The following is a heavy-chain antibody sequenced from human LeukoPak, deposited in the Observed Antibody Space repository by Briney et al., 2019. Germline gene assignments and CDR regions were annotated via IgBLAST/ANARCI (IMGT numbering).Heavy chain of an antibody. CDR2: IKEDGSEK. D-gene: IGHD6-19*01. V-gene: IGHV3-7*01. Sequence: PGGSLRLSCAASGFTFSDYYMSWIRQAPGKGLEWVANIKEDGSEKYYMDSVRGRFTISKDNAKNSLYLQMNSLRAEDTAVYYCARVMKSSGWYGTPYFDSWGQGTLVTVSS. CDR1: GFTFSDYY. J-gene: IGHJ4*02. CDR3: ARVMKSSGWYGTPYFDS.